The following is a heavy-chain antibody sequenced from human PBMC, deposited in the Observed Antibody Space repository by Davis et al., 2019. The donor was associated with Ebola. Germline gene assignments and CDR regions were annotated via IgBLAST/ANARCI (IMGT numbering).Heavy chain of an antibody. CDR2: TSHNERER. CDR3: ARALHDEVLDY. Sequence: GESLKISCVASGFTFSNHAMHWVRQAPGKGLEWVAVTSHNERERFYAESVQGRFTISRDNSENVLYLQMDSLRPDDTAIYFCARALHDEVLDYWGQGTPVTVSS. D-gene: IGHD1-1*01. V-gene: IGHV3-30*04. CDR1: GFTFSNHA. J-gene: IGHJ4*02.